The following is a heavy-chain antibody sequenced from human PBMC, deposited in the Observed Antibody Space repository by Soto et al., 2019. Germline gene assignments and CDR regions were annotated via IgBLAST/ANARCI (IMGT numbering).Heavy chain of an antibody. Sequence: GASVKVSCKASGYTFTGYYMHWVRQAPGQGLEWMGWINPNSGGTNYAQKFQGWVTMTRDTSISTAYMELSRLRSDDTAVYYCARELQLGSNNYYYGMAVWGKGTTVTVSS. D-gene: IGHD5-18*01. J-gene: IGHJ6*04. CDR2: INPNSGGT. V-gene: IGHV1-2*04. CDR3: ARELQLGSNNYYYGMAV. CDR1: GYTFTGYY.